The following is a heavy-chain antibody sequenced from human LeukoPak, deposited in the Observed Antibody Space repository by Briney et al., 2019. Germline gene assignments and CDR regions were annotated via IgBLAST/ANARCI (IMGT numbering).Heavy chain of an antibody. V-gene: IGHV3-21*01. Sequence: GGSLRLSCAASGFTFSNYIMDWVRQAPGKGLECVSSIEKTGSYVYHVDSVRGRFTISRDNAKNSLYLQMNSLRAEDTAVYYCAREGVGIKDLDYWGQGTLVTVSS. J-gene: IGHJ4*02. CDR1: GFTFSNYI. CDR2: IEKTGSYV. CDR3: AREGVGIKDLDY. D-gene: IGHD1-26*01.